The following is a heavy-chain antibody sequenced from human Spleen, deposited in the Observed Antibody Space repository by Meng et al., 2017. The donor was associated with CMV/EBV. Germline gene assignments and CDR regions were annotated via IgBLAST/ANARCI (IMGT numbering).Heavy chain of an antibody. CDR2: INPNSGGT. V-gene: IGHV1-2*02. Sequence: ASVKVSCKASGYTFTGYFIHWVRQAPGQGLEWMGWINPNSGGTNYAQKFQGRVTMTRDTSISTAYMELSRLRSDDTAVYYCARGRETGVGASLGIWGQGTLVTVSS. CDR1: GYTFTGYF. J-gene: IGHJ4*02. D-gene: IGHD7-27*01. CDR3: ARGRETGVGASLGI.